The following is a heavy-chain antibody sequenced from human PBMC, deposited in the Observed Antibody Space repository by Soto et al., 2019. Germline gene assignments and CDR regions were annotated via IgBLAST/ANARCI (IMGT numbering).Heavy chain of an antibody. Sequence: EVQLVESGGGLAKPGGSVRLSCVASGFTFSSYNMNWVRQAPGKGLEWVSFISSGSEYRFYADSVKGRTEISRDNAQNTLYLHLNSVRAEDTGVYYCTRDRQLIQDWFDPWGQGTPVTVSS. CDR2: ISSGSEYR. J-gene: IGHJ5*02. V-gene: IGHV3-21*01. CDR3: TRDRQLIQDWFDP. CDR1: GFTFSSYN. D-gene: IGHD6-13*01.